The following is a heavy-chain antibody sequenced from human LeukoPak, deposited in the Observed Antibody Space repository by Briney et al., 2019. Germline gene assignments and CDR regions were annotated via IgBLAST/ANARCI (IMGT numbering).Heavy chain of an antibody. D-gene: IGHD3-3*01. J-gene: IGHJ4*02. V-gene: IGHV4-4*07. Sequence: SETLSLTCTVSGGSISSYYWSWIRQPAGKGLEWIGRIYTSGSTNYNPSLTSRVTMSVDTSKNQFPLKLSSVTAADAAVYYCARAGDFGPYDFDYWGQGTLVTVSS. CDR2: IYTSGST. CDR3: ARAGDFGPYDFDY. CDR1: GGSISSYY.